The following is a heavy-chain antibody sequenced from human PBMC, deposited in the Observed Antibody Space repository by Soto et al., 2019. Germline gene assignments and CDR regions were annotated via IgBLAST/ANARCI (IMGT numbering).Heavy chain of an antibody. Sequence: EVQLVESGGGLVQPGGSLRLSCAASGFTFSSYSMNWVRQAPGKGLEWVSYISSSSSTIYYADSVKGRFTISRDNAKNSLYLQMNSLRGEDTAVYYGAKAAGGRNGLYWGHGNLVTVSS. J-gene: IGHJ4*01. CDR2: ISSSSSTI. D-gene: IGHD6-19*01. V-gene: IGHV3-48*01. CDR3: AKAAGGRNGLY. CDR1: GFTFSSYS.